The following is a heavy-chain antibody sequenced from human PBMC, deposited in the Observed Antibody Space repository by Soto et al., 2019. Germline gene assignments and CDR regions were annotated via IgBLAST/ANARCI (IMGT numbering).Heavy chain of an antibody. D-gene: IGHD2-15*01. CDR2: IIPIFGTA. CDR1: GGTFSSYA. CDR3: ASRYCSGGSCYSLSPRYGRDFDY. V-gene: IGHV1-69*13. J-gene: IGHJ4*02. Sequence: GASVKVSCKASGGTFSSYAISWVLQAPGEGLEWMGGIIPIFGTANYAQKFQGRVTITADESTSTAYMELSSLRSEDTAVYYCASRYCSGGSCYSLSPRYGRDFDYWGQGTLVTVSS.